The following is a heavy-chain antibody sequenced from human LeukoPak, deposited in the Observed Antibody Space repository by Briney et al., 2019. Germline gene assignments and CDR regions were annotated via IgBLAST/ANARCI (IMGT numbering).Heavy chain of an antibody. D-gene: IGHD6-19*01. J-gene: IGHJ4*02. V-gene: IGHV3-53*01. Sequence: GGSLRLSCAASGFTVSSNYMSWVRQAPGKGLEWVSIIYSGGSTFYADSVKGRFTISRDNSKNTLYLQMNSLRAEDTAVYYCTRDSGRFRLDYWGQGVLVTVSS. CDR3: TRDSGRFRLDY. CDR1: GFTVSSNY. CDR2: IYSGGST.